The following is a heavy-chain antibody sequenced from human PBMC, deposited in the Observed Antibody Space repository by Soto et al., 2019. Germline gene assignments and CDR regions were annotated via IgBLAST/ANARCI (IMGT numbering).Heavy chain of an antibody. V-gene: IGHV3-23*01. J-gene: IGHJ4*02. D-gene: IGHD2-2*01. CDR3: AKAPIPYQLPSTGY. CDR2: ISGSGGST. CDR1: GFTFSSYA. Sequence: EVQLLESGGGLVQPGGSLRLSCAASGFTFSSYAMSWVRQAPGKGLEWVSAISGSGGSTYYADSVMGRFTISRDNSKHTLYLQMNSMRAEDKPVYYCAKAPIPYQLPSTGYWGQGTLVTVS.